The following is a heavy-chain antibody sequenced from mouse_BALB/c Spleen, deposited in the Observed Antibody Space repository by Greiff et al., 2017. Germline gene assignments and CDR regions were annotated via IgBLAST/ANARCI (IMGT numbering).Heavy chain of an antibody. J-gene: IGHJ3*01. D-gene: IGHD2-10*01. V-gene: IGHV1-7*01. Sequence: QVQLQQSGAELAKPGASVKLSCKASGYTFTSYWMHWVKQRPGQGLEWIGYINPSTGYTEYNQKFKDKATLTADKSSSTAYMQLSSLTSEDSAVYYCARRNHTAYNGNPFAYWGQGTLVTVSA. CDR2: INPSTGYT. CDR1: GYTFTSYW. CDR3: ARRNHTAYNGNPFAY.